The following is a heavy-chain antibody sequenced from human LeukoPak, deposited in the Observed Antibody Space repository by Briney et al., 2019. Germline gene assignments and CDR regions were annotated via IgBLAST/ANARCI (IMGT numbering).Heavy chain of an antibody. CDR3: ARGLGGAYYYMDV. CDR2: VDTSGST. CDR1: GGSLSSFY. Sequence: KPSETLSLTCTVSGGSLSSFYWSWVRQPAGKGLEWIGRVDTSGSTHCNPSLKSRVTMSLDTSKNQFSLKLNSVTVAGTAVYYCARGLGGAYYYMDVWGKGTTVTVSS. V-gene: IGHV4-4*07. J-gene: IGHJ6*03. D-gene: IGHD3-16*01.